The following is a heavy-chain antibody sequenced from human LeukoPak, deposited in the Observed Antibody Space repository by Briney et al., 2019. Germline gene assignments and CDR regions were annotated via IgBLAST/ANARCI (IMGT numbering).Heavy chain of an antibody. CDR2: IIPIFGTA. D-gene: IGHD3-22*01. Sequence: GASVKVSCKASGGTFSSYAISWVRQAPGQGLEWMGGIIPIFGTANYAQKFQGRVTITADESTSTAYMELSSLRSEDTAVYYCARAYYYDSSGFPGNSLYYYYYMDVWGKGTTVTISS. CDR3: ARAYYYDSSGFPGNSLYYYYYMDV. J-gene: IGHJ6*03. CDR1: GGTFSSYA. V-gene: IGHV1-69*13.